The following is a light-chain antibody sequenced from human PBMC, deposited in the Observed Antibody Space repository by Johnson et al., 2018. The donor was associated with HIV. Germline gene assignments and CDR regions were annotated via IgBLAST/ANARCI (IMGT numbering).Light chain of an antibody. CDR1: SSNIGNNY. Sequence: QSVLTQPPSVSAAPGQKVTISCSGSSSNIGNNYVSWYQQLPGTAPKLLIYENNKRPSGIPDRFSGSKSGTSATLGITGLQTGDGAVYYCGTWDSSLNASYAFGCGPSVTVL. V-gene: IGLV1-51*02. CDR2: ENN. CDR3: GTWDSSLNASYA. J-gene: IGLJ1*01.